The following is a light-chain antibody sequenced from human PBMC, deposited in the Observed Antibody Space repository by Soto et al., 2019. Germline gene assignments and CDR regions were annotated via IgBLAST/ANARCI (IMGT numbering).Light chain of an antibody. V-gene: IGLV2-14*03. CDR3: SSFTGATTLDV. J-gene: IGLJ1*01. Sequence: QSALTQPASVSGSPGQSITISCTGTSSDVGAYKYVSWYQQHPGKAPKLIIYGVSNRPSGVSNRFSGSKSGNTAFLTISGLQPGDEADYYCSSFTGATTLDVFGNGTKVTV. CDR2: GVS. CDR1: SSDVGAYKY.